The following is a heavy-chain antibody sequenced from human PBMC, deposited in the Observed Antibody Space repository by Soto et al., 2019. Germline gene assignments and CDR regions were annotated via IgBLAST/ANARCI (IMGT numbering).Heavy chain of an antibody. V-gene: IGHV4-31*01. J-gene: IGHJ5*02. CDR1: GGSISSGGYY. D-gene: IGHD3-10*01. Sequence: QVQLQESGPGLVKPSQTLSLTCTVSGGSISSGGYYWSWIRQHPGKGLEWIGDIYYSGSTYYNPSLQTPVTHPVDTSKNPVSPKLSSVTAADTAVYYSATVGGITSFAPWCQGTLVTVSS. CDR3: ATVGGITSFAP. CDR2: IYYSGST.